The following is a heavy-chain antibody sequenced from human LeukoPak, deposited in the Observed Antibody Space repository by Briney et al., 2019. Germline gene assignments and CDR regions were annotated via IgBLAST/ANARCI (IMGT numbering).Heavy chain of an antibody. CDR1: GYTFTSYA. V-gene: IGHV1-69*13. D-gene: IGHD6-6*01. Sequence: GASVKVSCKASGYTFTSYAMNWVRQAPGQGLEWMGGIIPIFGTANYAQKFQGRVTITADESTSTAYMELSSLRSEDTAVYYCACSRTPESFDYWGQGTLVTVSS. J-gene: IGHJ4*02. CDR2: IIPIFGTA. CDR3: ACSRTPESFDY.